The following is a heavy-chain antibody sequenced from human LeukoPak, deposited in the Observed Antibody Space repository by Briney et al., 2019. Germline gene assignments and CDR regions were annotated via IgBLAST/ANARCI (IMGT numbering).Heavy chain of an antibody. J-gene: IGHJ1*01. D-gene: IGHD6-19*01. CDR1: GYSFTSYW. CDR3: ARLRSSGYSSGWLGYFQH. Sequence: GESLKISCKGSGYSFTSYWIGWVRQMPGKGLEWMGIIYPGGSDTRYSPSFQGQVTISADKSISTAYLQWSSLKASDTAMYYCARLRSSGYSSGWLGYFQHWGQGTLVTVSS. V-gene: IGHV5-51*01. CDR2: IYPGGSDT.